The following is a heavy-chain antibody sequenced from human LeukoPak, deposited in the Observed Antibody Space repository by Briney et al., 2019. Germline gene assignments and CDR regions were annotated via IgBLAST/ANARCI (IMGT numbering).Heavy chain of an antibody. CDR3: AKGANRNYYDRSGYYYFDY. CDR1: GFTFSSYA. D-gene: IGHD3-22*01. CDR2: IRGSGGST. Sequence: GGSLRLSCAASGFTFSSYAMSWVRQAPGKGLEWVSPIRGSGGSTYYADSVKGRFTTSRDNSKNTLYLQMNSLRAEDTAVYYCAKGANRNYYDRSGYYYFDYWGERTLVTVSS. V-gene: IGHV3-23*01. J-gene: IGHJ4*02.